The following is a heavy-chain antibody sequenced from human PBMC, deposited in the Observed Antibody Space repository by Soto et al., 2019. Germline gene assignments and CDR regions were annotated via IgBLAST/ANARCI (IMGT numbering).Heavy chain of an antibody. Sequence: QVQLVESGGGVVQPGTSLRLSGVGSGFTFRSYVIHWVRQAPGKGLEWVALTSYDGSNNFYGDSVKGRFTISRDNSRHTVELQMDSLRLEDTALYYCARWGTTGGLDVWGQGTLVSVSS. J-gene: IGHJ4*02. CDR1: GFTFRSYV. D-gene: IGHD3-16*01. V-gene: IGHV3-33*05. CDR3: ARWGTTGGLDV. CDR2: TSYDGSNN.